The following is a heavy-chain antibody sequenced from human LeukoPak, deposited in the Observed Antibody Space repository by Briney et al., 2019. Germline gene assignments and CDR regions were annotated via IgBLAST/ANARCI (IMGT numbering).Heavy chain of an antibody. Sequence: GGSLRLSCGASGFTFSTYGMTWVRQAPGKGLEWVSGISGSGDSTYYADSVKGRFTISRDNSKNTLYLQMNSLRAEDTAVYYCARDQGGITSTVTTWVVGHRTLDYWGQGTLVTVSS. V-gene: IGHV3-23*01. CDR1: GFTFSTYG. CDR3: ARDQGGITSTVTTWVVGHRTLDY. CDR2: ISGSGDST. J-gene: IGHJ4*02. D-gene: IGHD4-17*01.